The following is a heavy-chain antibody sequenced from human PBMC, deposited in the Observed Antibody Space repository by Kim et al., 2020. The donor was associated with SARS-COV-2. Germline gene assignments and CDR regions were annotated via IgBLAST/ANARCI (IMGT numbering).Heavy chain of an antibody. V-gene: IGHV4-61*01. CDR3: ARNAPLEPMLPGY. J-gene: IGHJ4*02. D-gene: IGHD3-3*01. CDR2: IYYSGST. CDR1: GGSVSSGSYY. Sequence: SETLSLTCTVSGGSVSSGSYYWSWIRQPPGKVLEWIGYIYYSGSTNYNPSLKSRVTISVDTSKNQFSLKLSSVTAADTAVYYCARNAPLEPMLPGYWGQG.